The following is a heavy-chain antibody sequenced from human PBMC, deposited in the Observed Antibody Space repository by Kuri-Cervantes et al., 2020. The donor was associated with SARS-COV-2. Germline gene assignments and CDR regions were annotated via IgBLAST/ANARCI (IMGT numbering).Heavy chain of an antibody. D-gene: IGHD3-22*01. CDR1: GFTFDDYG. V-gene: IGHV3-20*04. J-gene: IGHJ4*02. CDR3: AGDPDYYDSSGYYGGFDY. Sequence: GGSLRLSCAASGFTFDDYGMSWVRQAPGKGLEWVSGINWNGGSTGYADSVKGRFTISRDNSKNTLYLQMNSLRAEDTAVYYCAGDPDYYDSSGYYGGFDYWGQGTLVTVSS. CDR2: INWNGGST.